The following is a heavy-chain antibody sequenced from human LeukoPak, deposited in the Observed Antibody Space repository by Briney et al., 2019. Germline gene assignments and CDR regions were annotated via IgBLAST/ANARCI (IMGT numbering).Heavy chain of an antibody. CDR3: ARDLPLIMITFGGVSGFDY. V-gene: IGHV1-18*01. CDR2: ISAYNGNT. J-gene: IGHJ4*02. Sequence: ASVKVSCKASGYTFTSYGISWVRQAPGQGLEWMGWISAYNGNTNYAQKLQGRVTMTTDTSTSTAYMELRSLRSDDTAVYYCARDLPLIMITFGGVSGFDYWGQGTLVTVSS. D-gene: IGHD3-16*01. CDR1: GYTFTSYG.